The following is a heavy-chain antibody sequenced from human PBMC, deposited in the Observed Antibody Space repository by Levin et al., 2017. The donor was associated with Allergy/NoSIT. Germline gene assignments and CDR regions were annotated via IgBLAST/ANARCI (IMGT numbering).Heavy chain of an antibody. D-gene: IGHD4-17*01. CDR3: TSGDYGDYDYYYYMDV. J-gene: IGHJ6*03. Sequence: GGSLRLSCAASGFTFSGSAMHWVRQASGKGLEWVGRIRSKANSYATAYAASVKGRFTISRDDSKNTAYLQMSSLKTEDTAVYYCTSGDYGDYDYYYYMDVWGKGTTVTVSS. CDR1: GFTFSGSA. CDR2: IRSKANSYAT. V-gene: IGHV3-73*01.